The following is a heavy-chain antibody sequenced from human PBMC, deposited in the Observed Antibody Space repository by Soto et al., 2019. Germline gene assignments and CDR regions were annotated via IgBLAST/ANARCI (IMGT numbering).Heavy chain of an antibody. CDR3: ARDYSNYWFDP. CDR2: IYYSGST. D-gene: IGHD4-4*01. Sequence: TLSLTCTVSGGSISSGGYYWSWIRQHPGKGLEWIGYIYYSGSTYYNPSLKSRVTISVDTSKNQFSLKLSSVTAADTAVDYCARDYSNYWFDPWGQGTLVTVSS. CDR1: GGSISSGGYY. J-gene: IGHJ5*02. V-gene: IGHV4-31*03.